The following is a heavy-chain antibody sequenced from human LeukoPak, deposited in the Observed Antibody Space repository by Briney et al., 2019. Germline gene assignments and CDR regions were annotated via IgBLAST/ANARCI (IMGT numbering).Heavy chain of an antibody. CDR1: GFTFSNYE. CDR3: ARGRPRLTQDNWFDP. D-gene: IGHD2-21*02. J-gene: IGHJ5*02. CDR2: ISSSGSTI. V-gene: IGHV3-48*03. Sequence: GGSLRLSCAAPGFTFSNYEMNWGRQAPGKGLEWVSYISSSGSTIYYADSLKGRFTISRDNAKNSLYLQMNSLRAEDTAVYYCARGRPRLTQDNWFDPWGQGTLVTVSS.